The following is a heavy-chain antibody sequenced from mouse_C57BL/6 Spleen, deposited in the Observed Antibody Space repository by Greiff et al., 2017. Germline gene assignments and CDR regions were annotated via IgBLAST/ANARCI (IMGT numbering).Heavy chain of an antibody. J-gene: IGHJ1*03. CDR3: ARDGSSLWYFDV. CDR2: IDPSDSET. V-gene: IGHV1-52*01. CDR1: GYTFTSYW. D-gene: IGHD1-1*01. Sequence: QVQLQQPGAELVRPGSSVKLSCKASGYTFTSYWMHWVKQRPIQGLEWIGNIDPSDSETHYNQKFKDKATLTVDKSSSTAYMQLSSLTSEDSAVDYCARDGSSLWYFDVWGTGTTVTVSS.